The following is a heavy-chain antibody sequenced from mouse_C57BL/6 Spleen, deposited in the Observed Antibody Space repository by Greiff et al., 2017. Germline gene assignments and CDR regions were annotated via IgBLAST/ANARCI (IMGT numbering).Heavy chain of an antibody. Sequence: EVQGVESGGGLVQPGGSMKLSCAASGFTFSDAWMDWVRQSPEKGLEWVAEIRNKANNHATYYAESVKGRFTISRDDSKSSVYLQMNSLRAEDTGIYYCTLYYDYDGWFAYWGQGTLVTVSA. CDR1: GFTFSDAW. V-gene: IGHV6-6*01. D-gene: IGHD2-4*01. J-gene: IGHJ3*01. CDR2: IRNKANNHAT. CDR3: TLYYDYDGWFAY.